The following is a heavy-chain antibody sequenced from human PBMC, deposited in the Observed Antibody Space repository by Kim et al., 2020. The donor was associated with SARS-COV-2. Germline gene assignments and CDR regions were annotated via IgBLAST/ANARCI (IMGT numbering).Heavy chain of an antibody. CDR1: GGTFSSYA. V-gene: IGHV1-69*13. D-gene: IGHD3-10*01. CDR2: IIPIFGTA. Sequence: SVKVSCKASGGTFSSYAISWVRQAPGQGLEWMGGIIPIFGTANYAQKFQGRVTITADESTSTAYMELSSLRSEDTAVYYCARDGGYYGSGSYSADYWGQGTLVIVSS. CDR3: ARDGGYYGSGSYSADY. J-gene: IGHJ4*02.